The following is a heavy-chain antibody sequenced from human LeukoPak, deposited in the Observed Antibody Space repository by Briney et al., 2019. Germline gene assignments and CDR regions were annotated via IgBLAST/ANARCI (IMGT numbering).Heavy chain of an antibody. Sequence: GGSLRLSCVVSGFTFSGFGMNWVRQAPGKGLEWVSSISSSSSYIYYADSVKGRFTISRHNAKKSLYLQMSSLRAEDTAVYYCARVVGSGSYWRGAFDIWGQGTMVTVSS. J-gene: IGHJ3*02. CDR2: ISSSSSYI. CDR1: GFTFSGFG. V-gene: IGHV3-21*01. CDR3: ARVVGSGSYWRGAFDI. D-gene: IGHD1-26*01.